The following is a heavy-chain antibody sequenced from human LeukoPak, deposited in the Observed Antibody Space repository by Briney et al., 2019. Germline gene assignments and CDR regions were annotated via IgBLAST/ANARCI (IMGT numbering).Heavy chain of an antibody. V-gene: IGHV3-49*04. J-gene: IGHJ3*02. D-gene: IGHD1-26*01. CDR3: TRGHPFAVGSYDVDLDI. Sequence: PGGSLRLSCAASGFTFRSHDMSWVRQAPGKGLEWVGFIRSKAYGGTTEYAASVKGRFTISRDDSKSIAYLQMNSLKTEDTAVYYCTRGHPFAVGSYDVDLDIWGQGTMVTVSS. CDR1: GFTFRSHD. CDR2: IRSKAYGGTT.